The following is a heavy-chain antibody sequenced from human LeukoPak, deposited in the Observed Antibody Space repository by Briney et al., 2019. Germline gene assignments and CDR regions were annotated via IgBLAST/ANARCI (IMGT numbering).Heavy chain of an antibody. CDR1: GFTFSGYA. V-gene: IGHV3-30*14. CDR2: ISYDGSNK. Sequence: PGGSLRLSCAASGFTFSGYAMHWVRQAPGKGLEWVAVISYDGSNKYYADSVKGRFTISRDNSKNTLYLQMSSLRAEDTAVYYCVRLSMVRGAPYYYCGMDVWGKGTTVTVSS. CDR3: VRLSMVRGAPYYYCGMDV. D-gene: IGHD3-10*01. J-gene: IGHJ6*04.